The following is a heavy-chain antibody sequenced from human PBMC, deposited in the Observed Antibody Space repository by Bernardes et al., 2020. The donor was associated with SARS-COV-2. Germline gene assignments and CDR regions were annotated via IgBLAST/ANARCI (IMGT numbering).Heavy chain of an antibody. D-gene: IGHD3-10*01. CDR1: GFAFNNYG. CDR3: VKVSNIFWFGEGRGLFDY. V-gene: IGHV3-30*18. Sequence: GSLRPSCAASGFAFNNYGLHSVRQTQGKRPEWLAVISYEGSQQRYAQPLEGRLSISRDFSTNTLYLQMKSLRPEDTAVYYCVKVSNIFWFGEGRGLFDYWGQGTLVTVAS. CDR2: ISYEGSQQ. J-gene: IGHJ4*02.